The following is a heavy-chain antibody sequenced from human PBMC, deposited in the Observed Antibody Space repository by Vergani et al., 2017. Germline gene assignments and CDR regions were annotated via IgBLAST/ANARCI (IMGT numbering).Heavy chain of an antibody. V-gene: IGHV2-5*04. D-gene: IGHD1-7*01. CDR2: IYWNDDQ. J-gene: IGHJ6*03. Sequence: QITLKESGPTLVKPTQTLTLTCTFSGFSLNTRGVSVAWIRQPPGKALDWLALIYWNDDQHYSPSLNNRVTITKDTSKNQVVLTMTNMAYVDTGTYYCVYRKTEGGTTGCFYPFYCYYYMDVWGKGTTVTVSS. CDR3: VYRKTEGGTTGCFYPFYCYYYMDV. CDR1: GFSLNTRGVS.